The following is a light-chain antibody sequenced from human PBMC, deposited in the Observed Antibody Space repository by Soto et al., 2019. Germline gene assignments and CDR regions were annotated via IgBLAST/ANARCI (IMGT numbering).Light chain of an antibody. V-gene: IGKV1-9*01. CDR1: QGTTSY. J-gene: IGKJ5*01. Sequence: IQLTQSLSSLSASVGDRITITCRASQGTTSYLAWYQQKPGKAPKLLIYASSTLQSGVPSRFSGSGSGTDFTLTISSLQPEDFATYYCQQLNGYPITFGQGTRLEIK. CDR3: QQLNGYPIT. CDR2: ASS.